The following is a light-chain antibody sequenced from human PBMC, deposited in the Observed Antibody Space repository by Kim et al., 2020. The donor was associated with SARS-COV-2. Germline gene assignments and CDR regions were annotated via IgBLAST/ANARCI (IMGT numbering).Light chain of an antibody. CDR2: DAS. J-gene: IGKJ4*01. Sequence: EIVLTQSPATLSLSPGERATLSCGASQSVNNNYLAWYQQKPGLAPRLLIYDASNRATGIPDRFSGSGSGTDFTLTISRLGPEDFAVYYCQQDGRTPLTFGGGTKVDIK. CDR3: QQDGRTPLT. V-gene: IGKV3D-20*01. CDR1: QSVNNNY.